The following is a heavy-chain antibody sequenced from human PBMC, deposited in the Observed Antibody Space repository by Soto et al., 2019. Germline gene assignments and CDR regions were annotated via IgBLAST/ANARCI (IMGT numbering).Heavy chain of an antibody. V-gene: IGHV4-4*02. CDR1: GGSIVSDKW. D-gene: IGHD6-6*01. J-gene: IGHJ4*02. CDR2: INHRGST. Sequence: QVKLQESGPGLVKPSGTLSLTCAVSGGSIVSDKWWSRVRQSPGKGLEWLGEINHRGSTIYNPSLKSRVTISVDTSRNQFYLKVKSVTAADTAVYYCARGGSSELWGQGTLVTVSS. CDR3: ARGGSSEL.